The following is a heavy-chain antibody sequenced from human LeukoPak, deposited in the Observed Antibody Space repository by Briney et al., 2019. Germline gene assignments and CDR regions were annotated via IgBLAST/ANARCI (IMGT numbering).Heavy chain of an antibody. CDR3: ATDGGSPTRAAFITMVRGVIIY. Sequence: GASVKVSCKASGYTFTSYYMHWVRQAPGQGLEWMGIINPSGGSTSYAQKFQGRVTMTRDTSTSTVYMELSSLRSEDTAVYYCATDGGSPTRAAFITMVRGVIIYWGQGTLVTVSS. D-gene: IGHD3-10*01. CDR1: GYTFTSYY. CDR2: INPSGGST. V-gene: IGHV1-46*01. J-gene: IGHJ4*02.